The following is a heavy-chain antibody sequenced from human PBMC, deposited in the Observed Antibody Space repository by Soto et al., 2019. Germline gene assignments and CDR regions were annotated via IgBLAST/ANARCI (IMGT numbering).Heavy chain of an antibody. V-gene: IGHV1-2*04. CDR1: GYTFTGYY. CDR3: ARDSYRTTALYYYYYGMDV. J-gene: IGHJ6*02. Sequence: GASVKVSCKASGYTFTGYYMHWVRQAPRQGLEWMGWINPNSGGTNYAQKFQGWVTMTRDTSISTAYMELSRLRSDDTAVYYCARDSYRTTALYYYYYGMDVWGQGTTVTVSS. D-gene: IGHD4-17*01. CDR2: INPNSGGT.